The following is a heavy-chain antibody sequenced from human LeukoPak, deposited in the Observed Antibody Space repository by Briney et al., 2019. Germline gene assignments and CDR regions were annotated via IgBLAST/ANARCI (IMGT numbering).Heavy chain of an antibody. CDR1: GFTFSSYG. CDR3: AKGTGAYGDYIPYYYYGMDV. CDR2: ISYDGSNK. D-gene: IGHD4-17*01. J-gene: IGHJ6*02. V-gene: IGHV3-30*18. Sequence: GGPLRLSCAASGFTFSSYGMHWVRQAPGKGLEWVAVISYDGSNKYYADSVKGRFTISRDNSKNTLYLQMNSLRAEDTAVYYCAKGTGAYGDYIPYYYYGMDVWGQGTTVTVSS.